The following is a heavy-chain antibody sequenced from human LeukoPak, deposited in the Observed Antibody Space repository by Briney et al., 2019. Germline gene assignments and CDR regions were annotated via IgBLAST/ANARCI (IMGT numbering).Heavy chain of an antibody. Sequence: GGSLRLSYAASGFTFDDYAMHWVRQAPGKGLEWVSLISWDGGSTYCAGSVKGRFTISRDNSKNSLYLQMNSLRAEDTAFYYCAREIPNYYGMDVWGQGTTVTVSS. CDR3: AREIPNYYGMDV. CDR2: ISWDGGST. CDR1: GFTFDDYA. V-gene: IGHV3-43D*03. J-gene: IGHJ6*02.